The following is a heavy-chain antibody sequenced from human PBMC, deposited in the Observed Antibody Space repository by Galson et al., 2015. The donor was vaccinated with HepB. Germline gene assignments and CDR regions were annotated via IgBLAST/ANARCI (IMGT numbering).Heavy chain of an antibody. V-gene: IGHV3-21*01. CDR3: ARELLWFGERLDEGYYYYYYGMDV. CDR2: ISSSSSYI. J-gene: IGHJ6*02. D-gene: IGHD3-10*01. Sequence: SLRLSCAASGFTFSSYSMNWVRQAPGKGLEWVSSISSSSSYIYYADSVKGRFTISRDNAKNSLYLQMNSLRAEDTAVYYCARELLWFGERLDEGYYYYYYGMDVWGQGTTVTVFS. CDR1: GFTFSSYS.